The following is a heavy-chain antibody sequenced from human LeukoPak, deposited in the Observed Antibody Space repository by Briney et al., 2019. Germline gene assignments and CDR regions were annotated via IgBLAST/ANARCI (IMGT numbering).Heavy chain of an antibody. J-gene: IGHJ3*02. D-gene: IGHD3-10*01. CDR3: ARAFLWFGESFYDAYDI. CDR1: GYTFTGSY. V-gene: IGHV1-2*02. CDR2: IHPNSGGT. Sequence: GASVKVSCKGSGYTFTGSYMHWVRQAPGQGLEWTGSIHPNSGGTNYAQKFRGRVTMTRDTSISTAYMELSRLRSDDTAIYYCARAFLWFGESFYDAYDIWGQGTMVTVSS.